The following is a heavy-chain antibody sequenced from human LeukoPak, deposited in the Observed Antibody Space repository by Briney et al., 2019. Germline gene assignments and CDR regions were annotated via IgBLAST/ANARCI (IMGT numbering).Heavy chain of an antibody. Sequence: RGCLRLSCAASGFTFYDYGMSWVRHAPGKGLERVSGINWNGGSTGYADSVKGRFTISRDNAKNSLYLQMNSLRAEDTALYYCARSSKTYYYDSSGYPDAFDIWGQGTMVTVSS. CDR2: INWNGGST. V-gene: IGHV3-20*04. J-gene: IGHJ3*02. CDR1: GFTFYDYG. D-gene: IGHD3-22*01. CDR3: ARSSKTYYYDSSGYPDAFDI.